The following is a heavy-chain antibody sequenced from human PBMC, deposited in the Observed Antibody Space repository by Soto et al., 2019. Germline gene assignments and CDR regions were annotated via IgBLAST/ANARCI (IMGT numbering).Heavy chain of an antibody. V-gene: IGHV3-30-3*01. Sequence: QVQLVESGGGVVQPGRSLRLSCAASGFTFRSYAMQWVRQAPGKGLEWVAVISYDGSNKYYADSVKGRFTISRDNSKNTLYLQMNTLRAEDTAVYYCARDAEIAAAGPGRMDVWGQGTTVTVSS. J-gene: IGHJ6*02. D-gene: IGHD6-13*01. CDR2: ISYDGSNK. CDR1: GFTFRSYA. CDR3: ARDAEIAAAGPGRMDV.